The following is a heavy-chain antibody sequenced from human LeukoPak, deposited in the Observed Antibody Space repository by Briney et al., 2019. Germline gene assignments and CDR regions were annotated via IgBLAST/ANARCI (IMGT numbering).Heavy chain of an antibody. CDR1: GSRFTSYW. CDR2: IYPGGSDT. Sequence: GEPLNTSSKGSGSRFTSYWIAGVGQMPGKGLEWMGIIYPGGSDTRYTPSFQGQVTISADKSSSTAYLQWSSLKASDTAMYYCARPSGYDVRLFDYWGQGTLVTVSS. CDR3: ARPSGYDVRLFDY. J-gene: IGHJ4*02. D-gene: IGHD5-12*01. V-gene: IGHV5-51*01.